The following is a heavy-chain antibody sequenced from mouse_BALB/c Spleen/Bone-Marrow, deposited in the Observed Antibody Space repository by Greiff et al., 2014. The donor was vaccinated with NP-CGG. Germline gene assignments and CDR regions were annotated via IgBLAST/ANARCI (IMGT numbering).Heavy chain of an antibody. Sequence: EVQLQESGPELVKPGASVKMSCKASGYTFTSYVMHWVKQKPGLGLEWIGYINPYNDDTEYNEKFKGKATLTSDKSSSTACMELSSLTSRDSAVFYCARSLYGYNWYFDVWGAGTTVTVSS. D-gene: IGHD2-2*01. V-gene: IGHV1-14*01. CDR2: INPYNDDT. J-gene: IGHJ1*01. CDR3: ARSLYGYNWYFDV. CDR1: GYTFTSYV.